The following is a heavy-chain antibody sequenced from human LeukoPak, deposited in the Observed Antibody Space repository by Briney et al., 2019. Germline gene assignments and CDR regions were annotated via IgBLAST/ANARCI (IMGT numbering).Heavy chain of an antibody. V-gene: IGHV3-30*18. CDR1: GFSFSSHG. J-gene: IGHJ4*02. CDR2: ISYDGSNK. D-gene: IGHD3-10*01. Sequence: GGSLRLSCAASGFSFSSHGMHWVRQAPGKGLEWVAVISYDGSNKYYADSVKGRFTISRDNSKNTLYLQMNSLRAEDTAVYYCAKDPTAFGLEGLLGYWGQGTLVTVSS. CDR3: AKDPTAFGLEGLLGY.